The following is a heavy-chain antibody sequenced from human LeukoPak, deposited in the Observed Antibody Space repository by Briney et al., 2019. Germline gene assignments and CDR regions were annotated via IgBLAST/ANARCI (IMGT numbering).Heavy chain of an antibody. D-gene: IGHD3-9*01. CDR2: IYPGDSDT. J-gene: IGHJ4*02. CDR3: ARTPGILRYFDWLLYPYYFDY. V-gene: IGHV5-51*01. CDR1: GYSFTSYW. Sequence: GESLRISCKGSGYSFTSYWIGWVRQMPGKGLEWMGIIYPGDSDTRYSPSFQGQVTISADKSISTAYLQWSSLKASDTAMYYCARTPGILRYFDWLLYPYYFDYWGQGTLVTVSS.